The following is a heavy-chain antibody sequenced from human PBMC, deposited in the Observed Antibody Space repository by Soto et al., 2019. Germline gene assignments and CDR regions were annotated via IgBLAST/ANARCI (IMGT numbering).Heavy chain of an antibody. CDR3: AAQQQSYYFDY. J-gene: IGHJ4*02. V-gene: IGHV3-66*01. CDR2: IYSGGST. D-gene: IGHD6-13*01. CDR1: GFTFSSYD. Sequence: GGSLRLSCAASGFTFSSYDMSWVRQAPGKGLEWVSVIYSGGSTYYADSVKGRFTISRDNSKNTLYLQMNSLRAEDTAVYYCAAQQQSYYFDYWGQGTLVTSPQ.